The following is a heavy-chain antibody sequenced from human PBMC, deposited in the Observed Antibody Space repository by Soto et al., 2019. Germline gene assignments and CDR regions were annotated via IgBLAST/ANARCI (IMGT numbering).Heavy chain of an antibody. CDR3: ARWLRPYYFDY. V-gene: IGHV4-59*01. CDR2: IYYSGST. J-gene: IGHJ4*02. Sequence: QVQLQESGPGLVKPSETLSLTCTVSGGSISSYYWSWIRQPPGKGLEWIGYIYYSGSTNYNPSLKSRVTISVDTSKNRFSLKLSSVTAADTAVYYCARWLRPYYFDYWGQGTLVTVSS. D-gene: IGHD5-12*01. CDR1: GGSISSYY.